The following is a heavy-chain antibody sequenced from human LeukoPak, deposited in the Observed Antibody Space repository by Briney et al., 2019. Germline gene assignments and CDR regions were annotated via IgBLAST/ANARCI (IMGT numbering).Heavy chain of an antibody. V-gene: IGHV5-51*01. D-gene: IGHD3-10*01. J-gene: IGHJ4*02. CDR1: GYIFTSYW. Sequence: GGSLQISCKGSGYIFTSYWIGWVRRVPGKGLEGMGIICPADSDTRYSPSFQGQVTISADKSISTAYLQWSSLKASDTAMYYCARKDMVRGAQLFDYWGQGTLVTVSS. CDR2: ICPADSDT. CDR3: ARKDMVRGAQLFDY.